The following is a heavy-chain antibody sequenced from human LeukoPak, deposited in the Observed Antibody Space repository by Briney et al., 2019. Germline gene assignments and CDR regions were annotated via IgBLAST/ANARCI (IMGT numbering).Heavy chain of an antibody. V-gene: IGHV3-21*01. CDR2: ISSSSSYT. D-gene: IGHD5-18*01. Sequence: GGSLRLSCAASGFTFSSYSMNWVRQAPGKGLEWVSSISSSSSYTYYADSMKGRFTISRDNAKNSLYLQMNSLRAEDTAVYYCARDSYSYGRCDYWGQGTLVTVSS. CDR1: GFTFSSYS. J-gene: IGHJ4*02. CDR3: ARDSYSYGRCDY.